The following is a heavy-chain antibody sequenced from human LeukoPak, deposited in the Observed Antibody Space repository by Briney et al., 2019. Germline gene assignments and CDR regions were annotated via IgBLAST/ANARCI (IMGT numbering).Heavy chain of an antibody. CDR2: IYPGDSDT. CDR3: ARFVVVPAAPNYGMDV. D-gene: IGHD2-2*01. Sequence: GESLKISCKGSGYSFTSYWIGWVRQMPGKGLEWMGIIYPGDSDTRYSPSFQGQVTISADKSISTAYLQWSSLKASDTATYYCARFVVVPAAPNYGMDVWGQGTTVTVSS. CDR1: GYSFTSYW. V-gene: IGHV5-51*01. J-gene: IGHJ6*02.